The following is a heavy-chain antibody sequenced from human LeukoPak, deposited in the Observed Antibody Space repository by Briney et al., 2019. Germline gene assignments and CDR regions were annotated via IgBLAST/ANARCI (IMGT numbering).Heavy chain of an antibody. D-gene: IGHD6-13*01. J-gene: IGHJ4*02. CDR1: GFTFSSYW. V-gene: IGHV3-30*13. Sequence: GGSLRLSCAAPGFTFSSYWMSWVRQAPGKGLEWVAVISPDGSDKHYADSVKGRFIISRDNSENRLDLQMNSLRAEDTGVYYCAKDRSRSWALDFWGQGTLVTVSS. CDR2: ISPDGSDK. CDR3: AKDRSRSWALDF.